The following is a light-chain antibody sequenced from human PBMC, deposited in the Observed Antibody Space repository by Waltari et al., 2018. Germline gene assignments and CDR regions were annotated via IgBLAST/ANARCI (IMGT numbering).Light chain of an antibody. CDR3: QAWDNSPDVV. V-gene: IGLV3-1*01. CDR1: HLGDKS. CDR2: QYT. Sequence: SYELTQPPSVSVSPGQTASITCSTDHLGDKSVSWYQQKPGQSPILVIYQYTQRPPGIPDRFSGSNSGSTATLTISGTQAIDEADYYCQAWDNSPDVVFGGGTKLAVL. J-gene: IGLJ2*01.